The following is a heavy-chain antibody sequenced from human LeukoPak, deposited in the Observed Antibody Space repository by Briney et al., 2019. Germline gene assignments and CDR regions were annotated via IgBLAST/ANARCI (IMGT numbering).Heavy chain of an antibody. CDR1: GFTFSDYY. V-gene: IGHV3-11*04. Sequence: GGSLRLSCAASGFTFSDYYISWIRQAPRKGLEWVSYISSSGSTIYYADSVKGRFTISRDNAKNSLYLQMNSLRAEDTAVYYCARHGVFTMVRVRRYFDYWGQGTLVTVSS. CDR2: ISSSGSTI. CDR3: ARHGVFTMVRVRRYFDY. D-gene: IGHD3-10*01. J-gene: IGHJ4*02.